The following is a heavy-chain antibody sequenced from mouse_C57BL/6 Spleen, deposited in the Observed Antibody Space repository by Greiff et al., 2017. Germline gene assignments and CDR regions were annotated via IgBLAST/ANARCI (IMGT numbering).Heavy chain of an antibody. J-gene: IGHJ3*01. CDR2: IYPRDGST. D-gene: IGHD1-1*01. Sequence: VQLQQSGPELVKPGASVKLSCKASGYTFTSYDINWVKQRPGQGLEWIGWIYPRDGSTKYNEKFKGKATWTVDTSSSTAYMELHSLTSEDSAVYFCARSYGSSYAWFAYWGQGTLVTVSA. V-gene: IGHV1-85*01. CDR3: ARSYGSSYAWFAY. CDR1: GYTFTSYD.